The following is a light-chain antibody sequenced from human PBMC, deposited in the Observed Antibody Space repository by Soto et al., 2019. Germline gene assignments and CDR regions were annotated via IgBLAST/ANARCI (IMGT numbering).Light chain of an antibody. CDR1: QTFGVR. J-gene: IGKJ1*01. Sequence: EIGLTQSPATLSSSPGERATLSCRASQTFGVRLAWYQHKPGQAPRLIIYEASNRAAGIPARFSGSGSGTDFTLTITSLEPEAFAVYSCQQRNTCPGTFGQGTRWLS. V-gene: IGKV3-11*01. CDR3: QQRNTCPGT. CDR2: EAS.